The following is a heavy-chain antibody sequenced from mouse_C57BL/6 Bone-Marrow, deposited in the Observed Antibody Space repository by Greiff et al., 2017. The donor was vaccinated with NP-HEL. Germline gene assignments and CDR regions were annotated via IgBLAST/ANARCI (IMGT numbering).Heavy chain of an antibody. CDR2: ISTGGGST. CDR3: ARQIRLNWYFDV. D-gene: IGHD1-3*01. V-gene: IGHV5-12*01. J-gene: IGHJ1*03. Sequence: EVQLVESGGGLVHPGGSLKLSCAASGFTFTHYYMPLGGQTHPPRLSLFSSISTGGGSTLYPDTVKGRFTISRDNAKNTLYLQMSRLKSEDTAMYYCARQIRLNWYFDVWGTGTTVTVSS. CDR1: GFTFTHYY.